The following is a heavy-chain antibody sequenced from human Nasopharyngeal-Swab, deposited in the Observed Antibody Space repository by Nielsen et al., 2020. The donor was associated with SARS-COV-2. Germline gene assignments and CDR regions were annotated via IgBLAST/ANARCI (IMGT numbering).Heavy chain of an antibody. CDR2: IKSKTDGGTT. V-gene: IGHV3-15*01. CDR3: TTDYGTTQQYGMDV. Sequence: GGSLRLSCAASGFTFSNAWMSWVRQAPGKGLEWVGRIKSKTDGGTTDYAAPVKGRFTISRDDSKNTLYLQMNSLKTEDTAVYYCTTDYGTTQQYGMDVWGQGTTVTVSS. CDR1: GFTFSNAW. D-gene: IGHD1-1*01. J-gene: IGHJ6*02.